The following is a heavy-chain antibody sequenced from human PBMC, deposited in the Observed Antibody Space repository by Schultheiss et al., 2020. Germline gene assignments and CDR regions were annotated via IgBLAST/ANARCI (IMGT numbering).Heavy chain of an antibody. CDR3: ARQGMEQQLVLFGWFDP. V-gene: IGHV4-39*01. CDR2: VSYGGST. CDR1: GGSISTSSFF. J-gene: IGHJ5*02. Sequence: SETLSLTCTVSGGSISTSSFFWAWIRQPPGKNLEWIGSVSYGGSTYYNPSLKSRVTISVDTSKNQFSLKLSSVTAADTAVYYCARQGMEQQLVLFGWFDPWGQGTLVTVSS. D-gene: IGHD6-13*01.